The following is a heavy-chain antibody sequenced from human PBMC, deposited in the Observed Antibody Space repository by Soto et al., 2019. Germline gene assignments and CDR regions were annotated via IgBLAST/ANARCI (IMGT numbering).Heavy chain of an antibody. V-gene: IGHV3-23*01. CDR1: GFTFSSYA. Sequence: GGSLRLSCAASGFTFSSYAMSWVRQAPGKGLEWVSAISGSGGSTYYADSVKGRFTISRDNSKNTLYLQMNSLRAEDTAVYYCAKDSFSNYYDSSGPKGGDAFDIWGQGTMVTVSS. CDR2: ISGSGGST. D-gene: IGHD3-22*01. J-gene: IGHJ3*02. CDR3: AKDSFSNYYDSSGPKGGDAFDI.